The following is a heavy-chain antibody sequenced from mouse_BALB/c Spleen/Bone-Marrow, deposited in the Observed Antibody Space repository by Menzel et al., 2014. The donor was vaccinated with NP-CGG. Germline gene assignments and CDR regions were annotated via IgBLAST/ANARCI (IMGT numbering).Heavy chain of an antibody. CDR2: ANPNNGGT. V-gene: IGHV1-26*01. CDR3: ARGYGNYWYFDV. D-gene: IGHD2-1*01. J-gene: IGHJ1*01. Sequence: EVQVVESGPDLVKPGASVKISCKASGYSFTGYYMHWVKQSHGKSLERIGRANPNNGGTSYNQKFKGKAILTVDKSSSTAYMELRSLTSEDSAVYYCARGYGNYWYFDVWGAGTTVTVSS. CDR1: GYSFTGYY.